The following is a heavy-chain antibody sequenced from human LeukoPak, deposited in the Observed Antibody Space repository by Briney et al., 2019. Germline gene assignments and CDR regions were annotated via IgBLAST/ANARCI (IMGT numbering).Heavy chain of an antibody. CDR3: ARGPTGATRFDY. Sequence: PSETLSLTCAVYGGSFSGYYWSWIRQPPGKGLEWIGEINHSGSTNYKPSLKSRVTISVDTSTNQFSLKLSSVTAADTGVYYCARGPTGATRFDYWGQGTLVTVSS. CDR2: INHSGST. V-gene: IGHV4-34*01. CDR1: GGSFSGYY. D-gene: IGHD1-26*01. J-gene: IGHJ4*02.